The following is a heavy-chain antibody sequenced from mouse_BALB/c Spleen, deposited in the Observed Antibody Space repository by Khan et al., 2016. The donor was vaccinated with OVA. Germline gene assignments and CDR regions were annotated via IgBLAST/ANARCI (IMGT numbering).Heavy chain of an antibody. Sequence: EVELVESGGDLVKPGGSLKLSCAASGFTFSNYGMSWVRQTPDKRLDWVTTISSGGSYTYYPDSVKGRFTISRDNAKNTLYLPMSSLKSEDTSMYCCERHERGSMDYWGQGTSVTVSA. CDR2: ISSGGSYT. V-gene: IGHV5-6*01. D-gene: IGHD1-3*01. CDR3: ERHERGSMDY. J-gene: IGHJ4*01. CDR1: GFTFSNYG.